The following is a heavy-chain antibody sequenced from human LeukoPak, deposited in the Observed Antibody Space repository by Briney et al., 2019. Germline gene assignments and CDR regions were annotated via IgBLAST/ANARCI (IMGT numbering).Heavy chain of an antibody. CDR3: ARAYYYGSGSYYFDY. V-gene: IGHV1-69*04. CDR1: GGTFSSYA. D-gene: IGHD3-10*01. Sequence: SVKVSCKASGGTFSSYAISWVRQAPGQGLEWMGRIIPILGIANYAQKFQGRVTITADKSTSTAYMELSSLRSDDTAVYYCARAYYYGSGSYYFDYWGQGTLVTVSS. J-gene: IGHJ4*02. CDR2: IIPILGIA.